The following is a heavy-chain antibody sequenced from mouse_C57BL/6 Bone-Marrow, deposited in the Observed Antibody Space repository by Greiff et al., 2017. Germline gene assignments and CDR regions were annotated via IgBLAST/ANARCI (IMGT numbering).Heavy chain of an antibody. CDR3: ARGYYYGSSYYRFAY. J-gene: IGHJ3*01. CDR2: IYPSDSET. V-gene: IGHV1-61*01. D-gene: IGHD1-1*01. Sequence: QVQLQQPGAELVRPGSSVKLSCKASGYTFTSYWMDWVKQRPGQGLEWIGNIYPSDSETHYNQKFKDKATLTVDKSSSTAYMQLSSLTSEDSAVYYCARGYYYGSSYYRFAYWGQGTLVTVS. CDR1: GYTFTSYW.